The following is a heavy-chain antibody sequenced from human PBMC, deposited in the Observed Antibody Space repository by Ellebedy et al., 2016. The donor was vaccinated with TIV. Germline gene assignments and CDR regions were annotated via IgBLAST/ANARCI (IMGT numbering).Heavy chain of an antibody. CDR1: GFTFNTYD. Sequence: PGGSLRLSCAAYGFTFNTYDMNWVRQAPGKGLEWVSSISSRSSFIYYTDSVKGRFTISRYNAQNSLYLQMNSLRVEDTAVYYCARLSPLSLLPDAGPNDVFDIWGQGAEVTVSS. CDR3: ARLSPLSLLPDAGPNDVFDI. J-gene: IGHJ3*02. CDR2: ISSRSSFI. V-gene: IGHV3-21*01. D-gene: IGHD1-1*01.